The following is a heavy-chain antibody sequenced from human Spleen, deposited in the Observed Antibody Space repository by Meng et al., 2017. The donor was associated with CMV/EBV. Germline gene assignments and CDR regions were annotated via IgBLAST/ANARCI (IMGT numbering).Heavy chain of an antibody. J-gene: IGHJ6*02. D-gene: IGHD4-11*01. CDR2: IHPHRGDT. CDR1: GYTFTAHY. V-gene: IGHV1-2*02. Sequence: ASVKVSCKASGYTFTAHYFHWVRQAPGQGLEWMGWIHPHRGDTNYAQQFQGRVTLTRDTSINTGYMELRSLRPDDTAVYYCAREWEWAALQDFNYGMDVWGQGTTVTVSS. CDR3: AREWEWAALQDFNYGMDV.